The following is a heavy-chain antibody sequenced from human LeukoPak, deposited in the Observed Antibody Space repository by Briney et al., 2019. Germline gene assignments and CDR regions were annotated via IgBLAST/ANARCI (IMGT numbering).Heavy chain of an antibody. CDR3: ARSGSYYDDAFDI. J-gene: IGHJ3*02. D-gene: IGHD1-26*01. V-gene: IGHV3-48*01. CDR1: GFTFSSYS. Sequence: GGSLTLSCAASGFTFSSYSMNWVRQAPGKGLEWVSYISSSSSTIYYTDSVKGRFTISRDSAKNSLYLQMNSLRAEDTAVYYCARSGSYYDDAFDIWGQGTMVTVSS. CDR2: ISSSSSTI.